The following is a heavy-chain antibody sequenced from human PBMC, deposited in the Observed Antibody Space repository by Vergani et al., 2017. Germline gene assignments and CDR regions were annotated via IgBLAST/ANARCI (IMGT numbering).Heavy chain of an antibody. V-gene: IGHV3-30*02. Sequence: QVQLVESGGGVVQRGGSLRLSCATSGFTLSNYDMQWIRQGPGKGLEFVAFIQVDGSNKYYADSVKGRFTLSRDFSKNTQFLQMNSLGTDVTATYYCAKHFRGWGIDYWGQGTQVIVSS. CDR2: IQVDGSNK. CDR1: GFTLSNYD. J-gene: IGHJ4*02. D-gene: IGHD3-16*01. CDR3: AKHFRGWGIDY.